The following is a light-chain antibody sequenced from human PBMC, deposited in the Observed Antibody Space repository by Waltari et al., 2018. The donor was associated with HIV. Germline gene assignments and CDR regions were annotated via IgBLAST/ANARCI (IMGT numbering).Light chain of an antibody. V-gene: IGLV1-40*01. CDR1: SSNIGAGYD. CDR2: VNS. Sequence: QSVLTQPPSVSGAPGQRVTISCTGRSSNIGAGYDVPWYQQIPGTAPKLLIYVNSQRPSGVPDRFSGSKSGTSASLAITGLQAEDEADYDCQSYDSSLSVWVFGGGTKLTVL. J-gene: IGLJ3*02. CDR3: QSYDSSLSVWV.